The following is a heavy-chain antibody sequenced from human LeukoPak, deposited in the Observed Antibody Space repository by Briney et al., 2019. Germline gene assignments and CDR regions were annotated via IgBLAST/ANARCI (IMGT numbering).Heavy chain of an antibody. J-gene: IGHJ4*02. CDR3: ARSRGYIAAAGTFDY. D-gene: IGHD6-13*01. CDR1: GGSISSSSYY. V-gene: IGHV4-39*07. Sequence: KASETLSLTCTVSGGSISSSSYYWGWIRQPPGKGLEWIGSIYYSGSTYYNPSLKSRVTISVGTSKNQFSLKLSSVTAADTAVYYCARSRGYIAAAGTFDYWGQGTLVTVSS. CDR2: IYYSGST.